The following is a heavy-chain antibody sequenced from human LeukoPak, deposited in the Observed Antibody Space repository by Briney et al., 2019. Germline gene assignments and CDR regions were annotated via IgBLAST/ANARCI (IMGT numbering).Heavy chain of an antibody. CDR1: GFTFTTFW. Sequence: GGSLRLSCAASGFTFTTFWMTWVRQAPGKGLEWVAFIRYDGSNKYYADSVKGRFTISRDNSKNTLYLQMNSLRAEDTAVYYCAKRGVPAAITDNFDYWGQGTLVTVSS. CDR2: IRYDGSNK. CDR3: AKRGVPAAITDNFDY. V-gene: IGHV3-30*02. D-gene: IGHD2-2*02. J-gene: IGHJ4*02.